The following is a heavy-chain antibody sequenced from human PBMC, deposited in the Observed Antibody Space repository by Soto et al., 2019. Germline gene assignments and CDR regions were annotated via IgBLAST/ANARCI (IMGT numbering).Heavy chain of an antibody. V-gene: IGHV1-69*12. CDR3: AREGYDDSSGYIASSHLDY. CDR1: GGTFSSYA. J-gene: IGHJ4*02. D-gene: IGHD3-22*01. CDR2: IIPIFGTA. Sequence: QVQLVQSGAEVKKPGSSVKVSCKAYGGTFSSYAISWVRQAPGQGLEWMGGIIPIFGTANYAQKFQGRVTITADESTSTAYMELSSLRAEDTAVYYCAREGYDDSSGYIASSHLDYWGQGTQVTVSS.